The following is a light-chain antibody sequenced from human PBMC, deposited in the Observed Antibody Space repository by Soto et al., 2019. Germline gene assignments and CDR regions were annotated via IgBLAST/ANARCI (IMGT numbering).Light chain of an antibody. Sequence: QSALTQPPSASGSPGQSVTISCTGTSRDVGGYNWVSWYQQHPGKAPKFMIYEVSRRPLGVPDRFSGSKSGNTASLTISGLQTDDEADYYCASYAGSNNPVIFGGGTKLTVL. CDR1: SRDVGGYNW. J-gene: IGLJ2*01. CDR2: EVS. V-gene: IGLV2-8*01. CDR3: ASYAGSNNPVI.